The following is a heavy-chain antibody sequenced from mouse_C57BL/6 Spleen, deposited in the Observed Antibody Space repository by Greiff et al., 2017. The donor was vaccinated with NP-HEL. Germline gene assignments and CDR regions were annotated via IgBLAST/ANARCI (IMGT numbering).Heavy chain of an antibody. CDR2: IYPRDGST. CDR1: GYTFTSYD. V-gene: IGHV1-85*01. Sequence: VQLKESGPELVKPGASVKLSCKASGYTFTSYDINWVKQRPGQGLEWIGWIYPRDGSTKYNEKFKGKATLTVDTSSSTAYMELHSLTSEDSAVYFCARGAGFDVWGTGTTVTVSS. J-gene: IGHJ1*03. CDR3: ARGAGFDV.